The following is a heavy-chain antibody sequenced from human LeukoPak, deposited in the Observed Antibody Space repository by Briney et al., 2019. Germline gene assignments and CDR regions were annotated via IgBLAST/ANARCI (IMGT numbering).Heavy chain of an antibody. CDR2: INSDGSST. D-gene: IGHD6-13*01. CDR1: GFTFSSYW. CDR3: AKIAAAGTRYRDYYYMDV. J-gene: IGHJ6*03. Sequence: PGGSLRLSCAASGFTFSSYWMHWVRQAPGKGLVWVSRINSDGSSTSYADSVKGRFTISRDNAKNTLYLQMNSLRAEDTAVYYCAKIAAAGTRYRDYYYMDVWGKGTTVTVSS. V-gene: IGHV3-74*01.